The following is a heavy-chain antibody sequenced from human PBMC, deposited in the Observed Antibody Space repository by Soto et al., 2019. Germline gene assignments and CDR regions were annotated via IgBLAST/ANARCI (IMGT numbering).Heavy chain of an antibody. V-gene: IGHV1-3*01. CDR2: INAGNGNT. Sequence: ASVKVSCKASGYTFTSYAMHWVRQAPGQRLEWMGWINAGNGNTKYSQKFQGRVTITRDTSASTAYMELSSLRSEDTAVYYCATSVWFGEFMPLQYYYYGMDVWGQGTTVTVSS. CDR1: GYTFTSYA. J-gene: IGHJ6*02. D-gene: IGHD3-10*01. CDR3: ATSVWFGEFMPLQYYYYGMDV.